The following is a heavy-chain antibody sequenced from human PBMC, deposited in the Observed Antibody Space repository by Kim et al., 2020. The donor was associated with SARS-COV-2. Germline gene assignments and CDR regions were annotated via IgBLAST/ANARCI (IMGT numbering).Heavy chain of an antibody. D-gene: IGHD3-3*01. CDR2: IYYSGST. CDR3: ARSNVDFGVVHDY. CDR1: GGSISSYY. V-gene: IGHV4-59*08. Sequence: SETLSLTCTVSGGSISSYYWSWIRQPPGKGLEWIGYIYYSGSTNYNPSLKSRVTISVDTSKNQFSLKLSSVTAADTAVYYCARSNVDFGVVHDYWGQGT. J-gene: IGHJ4*02.